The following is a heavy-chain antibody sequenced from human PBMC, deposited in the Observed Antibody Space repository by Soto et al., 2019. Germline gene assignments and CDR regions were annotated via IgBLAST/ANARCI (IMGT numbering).Heavy chain of an antibody. Sequence: QVQLQQWGAGLLKPSETLSLTCAVYGGSFSGYYWSWIRQPPGKGLEWIGEINHSGSTNYNPSLKSRVTISVDTSKNQFSLKLSSVTAADTAVYYCARGQWFGDLDYWGQGTLVTVSS. CDR3: ARGQWFGDLDY. J-gene: IGHJ4*02. D-gene: IGHD3-10*01. V-gene: IGHV4-34*01. CDR1: GGSFSGYY. CDR2: INHSGST.